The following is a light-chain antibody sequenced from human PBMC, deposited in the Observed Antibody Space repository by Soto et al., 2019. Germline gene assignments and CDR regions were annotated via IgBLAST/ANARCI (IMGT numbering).Light chain of an antibody. CDR2: GAS. V-gene: IGKV3-20*01. CDR3: QQYGSSPTWT. J-gene: IGKJ1*01. Sequence: ESVLTQSPGTLSLSPGERATLSCRASQSVSSNYLAWYQQKPGQAPRLLIYGASTRATGIPDRFSGRGSGTDFTLTISRLEPEESAVYYCQQYGSSPTWTFRQGTKVEIK. CDR1: QSVSSNY.